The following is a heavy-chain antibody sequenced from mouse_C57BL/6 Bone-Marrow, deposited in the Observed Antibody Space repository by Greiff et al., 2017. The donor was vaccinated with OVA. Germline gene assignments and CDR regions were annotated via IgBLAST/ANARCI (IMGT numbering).Heavy chain of an antibody. D-gene: IGHD2-4*01. V-gene: IGHV8-12*01. CDR3: ARREEGLRRPWFAY. Sequence: QVTLKVCGPGILQSSQSLSLSCSSSGFSLSTSGMGVSWIRPPSGQGLEWLAHIYWDDDKRYNPSLKSRLTISKDTSRNQVFLKITSVDTADTATYYCARREEGLRRPWFAYWGQGTLVTVSA. CDR2: IYWDDDK. J-gene: IGHJ3*01. CDR1: GFSLSTSGMG.